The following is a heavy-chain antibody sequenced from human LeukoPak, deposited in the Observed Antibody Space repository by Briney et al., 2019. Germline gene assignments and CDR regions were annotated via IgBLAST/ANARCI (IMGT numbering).Heavy chain of an antibody. CDR3: ARLWSGDYYFAY. J-gene: IGHJ4*02. D-gene: IGHD3-3*01. CDR1: GGSISSSSYY. CDR2: IYYSGTT. V-gene: IGHV4-39*01. Sequence: SETLSLTCTVSGGSISSSSYYWGWIRQPPGKGLEWIGTIYYSGTTYYNSSLKSRATISADTSKKHFSLRLSSVTAADTAVYYCARLWSGDYYFAYWGQGTLVTVSS.